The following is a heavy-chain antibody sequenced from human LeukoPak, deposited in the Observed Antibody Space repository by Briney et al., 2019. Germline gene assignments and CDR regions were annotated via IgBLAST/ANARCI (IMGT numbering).Heavy chain of an antibody. V-gene: IGHV1-2*02. D-gene: IGHD6-13*01. CDR1: GYTFTGYY. CDR3: ARDSYSRNAFDI. CDR2: INPNSGGT. J-gene: IGHJ3*02. Sequence: ASVKVSCKASGYTFTGYYMHWVRQAPGQGLEWMGWINPNSGGTNYAQKFQGRVTMTRDTSISTAYMELSRLRSDDTAVYYCARDSYSRNAFDIWGQGTMVTVSS.